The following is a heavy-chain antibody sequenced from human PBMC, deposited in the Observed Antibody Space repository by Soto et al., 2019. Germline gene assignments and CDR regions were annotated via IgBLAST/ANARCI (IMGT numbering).Heavy chain of an antibody. D-gene: IGHD4-17*01. CDR1: GGSISSGGYY. J-gene: IGHJ6*02. CDR2: IYYSGST. Sequence: QVQLQESGPGLVKPSQTLSLTCTVSGGSISSGGYYWSWIRQHPGKGLEWIGDIYYSGSTYYNPSLKSRVTISVDPSKNQFSLKLSSVTAADTAVYYCAREDYGDYNGGLGYGMDVWGQGTTVTVSS. CDR3: AREDYGDYNGGLGYGMDV. V-gene: IGHV4-31*03.